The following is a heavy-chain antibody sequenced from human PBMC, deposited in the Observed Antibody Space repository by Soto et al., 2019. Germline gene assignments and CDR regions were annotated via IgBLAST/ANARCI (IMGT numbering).Heavy chain of an antibody. CDR1: GFTFSSYA. J-gene: IGHJ4*02. D-gene: IGHD3-22*01. V-gene: IGHV3-23*01. Sequence: GGSMRLSCAASGFTFSSYAMSWVRQAPGKGLEWVSTISGRGDDTYYTDSVKGRFTISRDNSKNTLYVHMNSLRAEDTAVYYCARAQPTYSSSYFDYWGQGTLVTVSS. CDR3: ARAQPTYSSSYFDY. CDR2: ISGRGDDT.